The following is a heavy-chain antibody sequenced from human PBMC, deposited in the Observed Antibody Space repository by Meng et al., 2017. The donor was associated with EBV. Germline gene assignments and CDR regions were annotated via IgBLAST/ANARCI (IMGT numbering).Heavy chain of an antibody. CDR1: GGPFRYYA. J-gene: IGHJ4*02. D-gene: IGHD3-10*01. Sequence: QGQCVPSSGEVKRRGSTVKVSCKTSGGPFRYYAISWVRQAPGQGLEWLGGFLPRLGAPNYAQKFHGRVKITADESTSTHYMDLSSLRSEDTAIYYCASESGRGYTPDYWGQGTLVTVSS. CDR2: FLPRLGAP. V-gene: IGHV1-69*01. CDR3: ASESGRGYTPDY.